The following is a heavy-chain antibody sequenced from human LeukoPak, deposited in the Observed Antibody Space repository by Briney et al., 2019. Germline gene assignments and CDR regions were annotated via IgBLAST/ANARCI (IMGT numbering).Heavy chain of an antibody. V-gene: IGHV3-23*01. Sequence: GGSLRLSCEASGFPFSSYAMSWVRQAPGQGLEWVSAITGSGGSTYYADSVRGRFTISRDNSKNTLYLQMNSLRAEDTAVYYCAKAGYYGSGSNYKWFDSWGQGTLVSVSS. D-gene: IGHD3-10*01. CDR1: GFPFSSYA. J-gene: IGHJ5*01. CDR2: ITGSGGST. CDR3: AKAGYYGSGSNYKWFDS.